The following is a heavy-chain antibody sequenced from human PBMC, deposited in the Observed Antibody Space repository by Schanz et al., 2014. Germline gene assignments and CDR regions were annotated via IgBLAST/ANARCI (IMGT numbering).Heavy chain of an antibody. CDR2: ITNKPNNYNT. J-gene: IGHJ4*02. CDR1: GFTFSDHF. D-gene: IGHD3-22*01. CDR3: AKDGRLPYYGTGSDFDY. Sequence: EVKLVESGGGLVQPGGSLRLSCAASGFTFSDHFMDWVRQAPGKGLEWVGRITNKPNNYNTEYAASVKGRFTISRDDSRNSLYLQMNSLRAGDTAVYYCAKDGRLPYYGTGSDFDYWGQGTLVAVSS. V-gene: IGHV3-72*01.